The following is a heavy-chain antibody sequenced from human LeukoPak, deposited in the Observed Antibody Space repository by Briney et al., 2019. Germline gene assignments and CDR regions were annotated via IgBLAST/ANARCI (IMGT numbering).Heavy chain of an antibody. D-gene: IGHD2-2*01. V-gene: IGHV4-59*01. CDR3: ARWYCSTTTCYYLDH. J-gene: IGHJ4*02. CDR2: VYYSGNT. Sequence: SETLSLTCTVSGGSISSYYWSWIRQPPGRGLEYIGHVYYSGNTDYNPSLKSRVTMSVDTPKNQFSLRLNSVTAADTAVYYCARWYCSTTTCYYLDHWGQGTLVTVSS. CDR1: GGSISSYY.